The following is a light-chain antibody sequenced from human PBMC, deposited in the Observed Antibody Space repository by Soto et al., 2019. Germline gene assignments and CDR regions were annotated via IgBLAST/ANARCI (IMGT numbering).Light chain of an antibody. Sequence: DIQMTQSPSSLSASVGDRVTITCQASQDISNYLNWYQQKPGKAPKLLSYDASNLETGVPSRFSGRGSGTDFPFTISSLQPEDISTSYCQQYDNLIFTFGPGTKVDIK. CDR3: QQYDNLIFT. CDR1: QDISNY. CDR2: DAS. V-gene: IGKV1-33*01. J-gene: IGKJ3*01.